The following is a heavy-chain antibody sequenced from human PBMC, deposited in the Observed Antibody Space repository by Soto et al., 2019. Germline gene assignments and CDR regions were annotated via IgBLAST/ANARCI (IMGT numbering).Heavy chain of an antibody. CDR1: GGTFNKFA. D-gene: IGHD2-21*02. V-gene: IGHV1-69*13. CDR3: ARRYCASDNCPLFYYFVDL. Sequence: SVKVSCKASGGTFNKFAFSWVRQAPGQGFEWMGGIIPVFRSANYAQRFRGRITITADEYTSTVYLYLNDLRSDDTAVYYCARRYCASDNCPLFYYFVDLWGLGATVTVSS. CDR2: IIPVFRSA. J-gene: IGHJ6*02.